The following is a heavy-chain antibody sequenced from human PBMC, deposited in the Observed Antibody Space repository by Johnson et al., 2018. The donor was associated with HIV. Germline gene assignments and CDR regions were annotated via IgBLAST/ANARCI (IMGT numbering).Heavy chain of an antibody. J-gene: IGHJ3*01. CDR2: ISWNSGSI. D-gene: IGHD6-6*01. CDR1: GFTFDDYA. V-gene: IGHV3-9*01. CDR3: TKDLYLGLWDSTSYRVFDV. Sequence: VQLVESGGGLVQPGRSLRLSCTASGFTFDDYAMHWVRQAPGKGPEWVSGISWNSGSIDYADSVKGRFTISRDNAKNSLFLHMNSLRPEDTALYYCTKDLYLGLWDSTSYRVFDVWGQGTMVTVSS.